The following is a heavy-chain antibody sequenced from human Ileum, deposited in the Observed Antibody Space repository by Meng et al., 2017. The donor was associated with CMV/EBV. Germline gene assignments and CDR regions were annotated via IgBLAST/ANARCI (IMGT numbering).Heavy chain of an antibody. V-gene: IGHV3-74*01. J-gene: IGHJ4*02. CDR3: ARVNYYDGSGYYYEPFDY. D-gene: IGHD3-22*01. CDR1: TFRSYW. CDR2: INSDGSST. Sequence: TFRSYWMHWVRQAPGKGLVWVSRINSDGSSTNYADSVKGRFTISRDNAKKTLYLQMNSLRAEDTAMYYCARVNYYDGSGYYYEPFDYWGQGTLVTVSS.